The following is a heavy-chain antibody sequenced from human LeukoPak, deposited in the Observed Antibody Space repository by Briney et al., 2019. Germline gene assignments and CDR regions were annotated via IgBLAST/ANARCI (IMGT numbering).Heavy chain of an antibody. V-gene: IGHV3-23*01. CDR2: ISGSGGST. CDR3: AKGWSSSGWYYFDY. D-gene: IGHD6-19*01. Sequence: GGSLRLSCAASGFTFSSYTMSWVRQAPGKGLEWVSAISGSGGSTYYADSVKGRFTISRDNSKNTLYLQMNSLRAEDTAVYYCAKGWSSSGWYYFDYWGQGTLVTVSS. CDR1: GFTFSSYT. J-gene: IGHJ4*02.